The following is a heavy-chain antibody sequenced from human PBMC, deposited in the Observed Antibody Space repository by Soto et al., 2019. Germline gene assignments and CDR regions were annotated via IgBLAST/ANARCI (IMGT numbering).Heavy chain of an antibody. CDR3: ASGASRWYPYFFDS. J-gene: IGHJ4*02. CDR2: IIPYYNTL. D-gene: IGHD6-13*01. V-gene: IGHV1-69*01. Sequence: QAQVVQSGAEVRTPGSSVKLSCKASEGTFNSYAIAWVRQAPGQGLEWMGGIIPYYNTLNYAQKFQDRVTITADDSTNKVYMELGSLRSDDTAVYFCASGASRWYPYFFDSWAQGTLVTVSS. CDR1: EGTFNSYA.